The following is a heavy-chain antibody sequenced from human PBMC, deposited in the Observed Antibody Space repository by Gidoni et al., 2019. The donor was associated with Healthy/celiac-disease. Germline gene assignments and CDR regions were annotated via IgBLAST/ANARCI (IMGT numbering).Heavy chain of an antibody. D-gene: IGHD3-10*01. CDR3: ARFGSTPGPISDTFYI. Sequence: QVQLVQSGAEVKRPGSSVKVSCKASGGTFSSYAIRWVRQAPGQGLEWRGGITPICGTAIYAQKFQGRVTITADESTSTAYMELSSLSSEDTAVYYCARFGSTPGPISDTFYIWGQGTMVTVSS. V-gene: IGHV1-69*01. CDR1: GGTFSSYA. J-gene: IGHJ3*02. CDR2: ITPICGTA.